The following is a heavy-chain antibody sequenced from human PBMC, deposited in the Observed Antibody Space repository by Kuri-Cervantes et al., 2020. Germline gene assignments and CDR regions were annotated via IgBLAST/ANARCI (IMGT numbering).Heavy chain of an antibody. CDR1: GGSFSGYY. D-gene: IGHD3-22*01. Sequence: SQTLSLTCAVYGGSFSGYYWSWIRQPPGKGLEWIGYIYYSGSTNYNPSLKSRVTISIDTSKNQFSLEMNSVTAADTALYYCAKDVTGKKPRGLRLKNYDSSGYAFDYWGQGTLVTVSS. J-gene: IGHJ4*02. CDR2: IYYSGST. CDR3: AKDVTGKKPRGLRLKNYDSSGYAFDY. V-gene: IGHV4-59*01.